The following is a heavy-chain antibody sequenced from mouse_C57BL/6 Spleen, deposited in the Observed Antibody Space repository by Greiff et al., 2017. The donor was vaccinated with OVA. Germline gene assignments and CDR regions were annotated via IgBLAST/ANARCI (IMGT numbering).Heavy chain of an antibody. CDR3: ARRYSLSFDY. V-gene: IGHV1-80*01. CDR1: GYAFSSYW. J-gene: IGHJ2*01. CDR2: IYPGDGDT. Sequence: VKLVESGAELVKPGASVKISCKASGYAFSSYWMNWVKQRPGKGLEWIGQIYPGDGDTNYNGKFKGKATLTADKSSSTAYMQLSSLTSEDSAVYFCARRYSLSFDYWGQGTTLTVSS. D-gene: IGHD2-12*01.